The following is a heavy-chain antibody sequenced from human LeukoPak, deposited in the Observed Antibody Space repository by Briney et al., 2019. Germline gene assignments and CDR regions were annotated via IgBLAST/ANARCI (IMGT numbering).Heavy chain of an antibody. J-gene: IGHJ4*02. CDR3: ARDATQYSSSWHFDY. CDR1: GYSLSSGYY. V-gene: IGHV4-38-2*02. Sequence: PSETLSLTCTVSGYSLSSGYYWGWIRQPPGKGLEWIGGGYHIGSTYFNPSLRSRVTILIDIVKNQFSLKMSSVTAADTAVYYCARDATQYSSSWHFDYWGQGTLVTVSS. D-gene: IGHD6-13*01. CDR2: GYHIGST.